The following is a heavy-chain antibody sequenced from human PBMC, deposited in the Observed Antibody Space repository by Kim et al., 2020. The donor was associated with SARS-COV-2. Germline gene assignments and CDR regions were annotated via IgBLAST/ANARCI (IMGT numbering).Heavy chain of an antibody. J-gene: IGHJ4*02. V-gene: IGHV3-49*04. Sequence: GGSLRLSCTASGFTFGDYAMSWVRQAPGKGLEWVVFIRSKAYGGTTECAATVKGRFTISRDDSKSIADLQMNSLKTEDTAVYYCTRVDFCSGYNDFGGQGTLVTVSS. CDR1: GFTFGDYA. CDR2: IRSKAYGGTT. D-gene: IGHD3-3*01. CDR3: TRVDFCSGYNDF.